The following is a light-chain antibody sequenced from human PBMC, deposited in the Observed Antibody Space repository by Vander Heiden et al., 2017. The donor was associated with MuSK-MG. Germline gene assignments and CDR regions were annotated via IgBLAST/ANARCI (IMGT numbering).Light chain of an antibody. J-gene: IGKJ5*01. CDR1: QSVSSSY. V-gene: IGKV3-20*01. CDR2: GAS. CDR3: QQYGSSPPIT. Sequence: DIVLTQSPGTLSLSPGERATLSCRASQSVSSSYLAWYQQKPGQAPRLLIYGASSRATGIPDRFGGSGSGTDFTLTISRLGPEDFAVYYCQQYGSSPPITFGQGTRLEIK.